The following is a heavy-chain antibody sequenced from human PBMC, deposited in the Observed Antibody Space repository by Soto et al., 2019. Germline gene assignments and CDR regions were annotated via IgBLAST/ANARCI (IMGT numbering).Heavy chain of an antibody. V-gene: IGHV4-4*07. D-gene: IGHD2-8*02. Sequence: SETLSLTCAVSGVSIHNSHSFWSWIRQPAGKGLEWIGRFSLSGTTNYNPSLRSRATMSADVSKNQFSLRLTSVTAADTALYYCARGMTPPGAPAWYYFDSWGQGTLVTVSS. CDR1: GVSIHNSHSF. J-gene: IGHJ4*02. CDR2: FSLSGTT. CDR3: ARGMTPPGAPAWYYFDS.